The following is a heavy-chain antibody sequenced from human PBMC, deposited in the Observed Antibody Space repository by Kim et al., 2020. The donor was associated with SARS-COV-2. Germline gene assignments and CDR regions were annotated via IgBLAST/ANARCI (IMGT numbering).Heavy chain of an antibody. CDR2: INWNSGSI. Sequence: GGSLRLSCVASGFAFDDYSMYWLRQVPGKGLEWVAGINWNSGSIGYADSVKGRFTISRDNAKSSLFLQVISLRPEDTAFYYCAKGISYASVTYPVRYFDLWGRGTLVSVSS. CDR3: AKGISYASVTYPVRYFDL. D-gene: IGHD4-17*01. J-gene: IGHJ2*01. V-gene: IGHV3-9*01. CDR1: GFAFDDYS.